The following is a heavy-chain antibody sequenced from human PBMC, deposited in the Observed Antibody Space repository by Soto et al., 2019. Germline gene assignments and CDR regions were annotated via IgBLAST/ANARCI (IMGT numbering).Heavy chain of an antibody. CDR1: GGSVSSSSYY. V-gene: IGHV4-39*01. CDR3: ASPYVWGSYRFDC. D-gene: IGHD3-16*02. Sequence: SETLSLTCTVSGGSVSSSSYYWGWIRQPPGKGLEWIGNIYYSGSTYYNPSLESRVTISVDTSKNQFSLKLRPVTAADTAIYYCASPYVWGSYRFDCCGQRTLVTVSS. J-gene: IGHJ5*01. CDR2: IYYSGST.